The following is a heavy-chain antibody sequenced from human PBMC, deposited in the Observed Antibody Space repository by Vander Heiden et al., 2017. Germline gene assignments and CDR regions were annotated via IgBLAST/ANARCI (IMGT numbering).Heavy chain of an antibody. Sequence: QVQPVESAGGVVQPGGPLRPACAAAGFTYRSYGMHWVRQAPGKGLEWGAVISYDGSNKYYADSVKGRFTISRENSKNTLYLQMNSRRAEDTAVYYCASPSFDYWGQGTRVTVSA. CDR1: GFTYRSYG. CDR2: ISYDGSNK. CDR3: ASPSFDY. J-gene: IGHJ4*02. V-gene: IGHV3-30*03.